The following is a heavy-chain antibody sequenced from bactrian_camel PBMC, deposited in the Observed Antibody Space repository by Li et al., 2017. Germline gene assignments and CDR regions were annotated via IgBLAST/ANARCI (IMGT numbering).Heavy chain of an antibody. CDR3: AAAGAFCSVVTNDPYLFSY. CDR2: IYRDSSSA. V-gene: IGHV3S6*01. D-gene: IGHD2*01. J-gene: IGHJ6*01. CDR1: SHAISSNS. Sequence: HVQLVESGGGSVQTGGSLRLSCVASSHAISSNSVVWFRQAPGKERERVAGIYRDSSSAFYADSVSGRFTISRDMAKNNVTLEMKNLKLEDTAMYYCAAAGAFCSVVTNDPYLFSYWARGTQVTVS.